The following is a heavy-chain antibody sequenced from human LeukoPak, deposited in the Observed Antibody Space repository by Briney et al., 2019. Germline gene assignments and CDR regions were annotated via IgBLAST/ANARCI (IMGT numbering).Heavy chain of an antibody. V-gene: IGHV4-4*02. Sequence: SGTLSLTCAVSGVSISSNLWWTWVRQPPGKGLEWIAEIHHSGNTYYNASLKSRVTMYIDTSKNQFFLKLSSVTAADTAMYYCAKSNGYGLIDYWGQGTLVTVSS. D-gene: IGHD5-12*01. CDR3: AKSNGYGLIDY. CDR1: GVSISSNLW. J-gene: IGHJ4*02. CDR2: IHHSGNT.